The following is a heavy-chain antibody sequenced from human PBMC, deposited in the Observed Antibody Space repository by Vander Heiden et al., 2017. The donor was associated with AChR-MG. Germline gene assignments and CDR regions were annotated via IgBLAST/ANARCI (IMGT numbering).Heavy chain of an antibody. V-gene: IGHV1-18*01. J-gene: IGHJ6*02. CDR2: ISTNNGIT. D-gene: IGHD1-1*01. CDR3: ARVGIQLKYYNNGIDV. Sequence: QAQLVQSGGEVKKPGAPVRVSCQSSGYTFTNYGLSWVRQAPGQGLEWMGWISTNNGITNYAQKFRGRVTITTDTSTSTGYLELRSLRSDDTAVYYCARVGIQLKYYNNGIDVWGQGTTVTVSS. CDR1: GYTFTNYG.